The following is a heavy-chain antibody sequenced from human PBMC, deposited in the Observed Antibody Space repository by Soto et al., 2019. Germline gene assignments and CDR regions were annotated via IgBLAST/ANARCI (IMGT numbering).Heavy chain of an antibody. Sequence: ASVKVSCKASGYNFNIYGINWVRQAPGQGLELMGWISAYDGKTTYAEKFQGRVTMTTDASTSTAYMELRSLRSDDTAVYYCARDPHDYWTIYWFDPWGQEPLVTFPS. CDR2: ISAYDGKT. CDR1: GYNFNIYG. CDR3: ARDPHDYWTIYWFDP. V-gene: IGHV1-18*01. J-gene: IGHJ5*02. D-gene: IGHD3-3*01.